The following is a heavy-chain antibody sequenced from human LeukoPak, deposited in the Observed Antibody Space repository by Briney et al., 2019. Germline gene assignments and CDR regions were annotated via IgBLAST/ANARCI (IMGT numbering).Heavy chain of an antibody. CDR3: AKAADPITAYFDY. Sequence: PGRSLRLSCAASGFTFDDYAMHWVRQAPGKGLEWVSGISWNSGSIGYADSVKGRFTISRDNAKNSLYLQMNSLRAEDTALYYCAKAADPITAYFDYWGQGTLVTVSS. CDR2: ISWNSGSI. CDR1: GFTFDDYA. J-gene: IGHJ4*02. D-gene: IGHD3-3*01. V-gene: IGHV3-9*01.